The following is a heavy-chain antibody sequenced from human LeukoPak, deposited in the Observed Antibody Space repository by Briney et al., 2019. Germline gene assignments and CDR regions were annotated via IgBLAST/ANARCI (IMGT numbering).Heavy chain of an antibody. CDR1: GNSISSGDNY. D-gene: IGHD3-22*01. V-gene: IGHV4-61*02. J-gene: IGHJ2*01. Sequence: PSETLSLTCTVSGNSISSGDNYWSWIRQPAGKGLEWIGRIYTSGSTNYNPSLKSRVTISVDTSKNQFSLKLSSVTAADTAVYYCARGYVTMIWYFDLWGRGTLVTVSS. CDR2: IYTSGST. CDR3: ARGYVTMIWYFDL.